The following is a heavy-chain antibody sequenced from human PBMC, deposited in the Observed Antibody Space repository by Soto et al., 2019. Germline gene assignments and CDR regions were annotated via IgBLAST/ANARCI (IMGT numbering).Heavy chain of an antibody. CDR1: GFSFSTYC. J-gene: IGHJ4*02. V-gene: IGHV3-30*18. D-gene: IGHD1-7*01. CDR3: AKGFGNYGAFDY. CDR2: ISNDGSNK. Sequence: GGSLRLSCAAPGFSFSTYCMHWVLQAPGKGLEWVAFISNDGSNKYYADSVKGRFTISRDNSKNTLYLQMNSLRAEDTAVYYGAKGFGNYGAFDYWGQGTLVSVSS.